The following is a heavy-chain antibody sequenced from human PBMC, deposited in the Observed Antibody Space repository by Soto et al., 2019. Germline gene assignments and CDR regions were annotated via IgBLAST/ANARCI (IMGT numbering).Heavy chain of an antibody. D-gene: IGHD2-2*01. J-gene: IGHJ4*02. CDR2: ISKSDYT. CDR1: GFAFNSYG. CDR3: AREDSIIIPAVSDC. Sequence: GGSLRLSCTVSGFAFNSYGINWVRQAPGKGLEWVSSISKSDYTYYSDSVKGRFTISRDNAKNSVSLQMNTLRVEDTAVYYCAREDSIIIPAVSDCWGQGPQVSVSS. V-gene: IGHV3-21*01.